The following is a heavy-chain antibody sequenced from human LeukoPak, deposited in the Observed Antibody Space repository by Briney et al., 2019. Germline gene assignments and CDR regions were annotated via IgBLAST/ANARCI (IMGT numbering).Heavy chain of an antibody. D-gene: IGHD3-9*01. CDR3: AKDRSWNNILTGYYIYDYDN. Sequence: GGSLRLSCAASGFTFSTYRMSWVRQAPGKGLEWVANIKQDGSEKHYVDSVKGRFTISRDNAKNSLYLQMNSLRAEDTAVYYCAKDRSWNNILTGYYIYDYDNWGQGTLVTVSS. CDR2: IKQDGSEK. CDR1: GFTFSTYR. J-gene: IGHJ4*02. V-gene: IGHV3-7*03.